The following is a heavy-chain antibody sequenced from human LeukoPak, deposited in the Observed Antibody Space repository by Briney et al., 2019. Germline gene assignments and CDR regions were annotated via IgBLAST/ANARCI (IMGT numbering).Heavy chain of an antibody. V-gene: IGHV3-23*01. CDR3: AKFLPTHIVVANYYFDY. CDR1: GFTFSSYA. CDR2: ISGSGGST. D-gene: IGHD2-21*01. J-gene: IGHJ4*02. Sequence: PGGSLRLSCAASGFTFSSYARSWVRQAPGKGLEWVSAISGSGGSTYYADSVKGRFTISRDNSKSTLYLQMNSLRAEDTAVYYCAKFLPTHIVVANYYFDYWGQGTLVTVSS.